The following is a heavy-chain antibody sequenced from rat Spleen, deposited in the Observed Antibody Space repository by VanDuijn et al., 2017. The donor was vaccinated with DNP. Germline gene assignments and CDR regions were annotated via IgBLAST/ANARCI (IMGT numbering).Heavy chain of an antibody. D-gene: IGHD1-11*01. CDR2: MWSDGDT. Sequence: QVQLKESGPGLVQPSETLSLTCTVSGFSLTSYSVHWVRQHSGKSLEWMGRMWSDGDTSYNSAFTSRLSISRDTSKSQVFLKMNSLQTEDTGTYYCARTGTTDAMDAWGQGTSVTVSS. CDR3: ARTGTTDAMDA. CDR1: GFSLTSYS. V-gene: IGHV2S18*01. J-gene: IGHJ4*01.